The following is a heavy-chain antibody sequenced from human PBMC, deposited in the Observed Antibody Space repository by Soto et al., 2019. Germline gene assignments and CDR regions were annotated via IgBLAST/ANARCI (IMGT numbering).Heavy chain of an antibody. J-gene: IGHJ6*02. CDR1: GYTFTNYG. V-gene: IGHV1-18*01. CDR2: ISGYNGNT. CDR3: AREGQAPYYYYGMDV. Sequence: QVQVVQSGDEVKKPGASVKVSCKASGYTFTNYGFSWVRQAPGQGLEWMGWISGYNGNTKYAEKFQGRFTMTTDTSTSTAHMELRSLRSDDTAVYYCAREGQAPYYYYGMDVWGQGTAVTVSS.